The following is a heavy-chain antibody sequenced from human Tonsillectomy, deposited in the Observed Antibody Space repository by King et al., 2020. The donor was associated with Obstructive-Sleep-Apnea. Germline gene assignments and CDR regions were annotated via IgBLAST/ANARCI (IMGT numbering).Heavy chain of an antibody. V-gene: IGHV1-46*01. Sequence: QLVQSGAEVKKPGASVKVSCKASGYTFTSYYMHWVRQAPGQGLELMGIINPSGGWTSYAQKFQGRVTMTRETSTSTVYMELSSLRSEDTAVYYCARGILTGYYGMDVWGQGTTVTVSS. CDR2: INPSGGWT. D-gene: IGHD3-9*01. CDR1: GYTFTSYY. J-gene: IGHJ6*02. CDR3: ARGILTGYYGMDV.